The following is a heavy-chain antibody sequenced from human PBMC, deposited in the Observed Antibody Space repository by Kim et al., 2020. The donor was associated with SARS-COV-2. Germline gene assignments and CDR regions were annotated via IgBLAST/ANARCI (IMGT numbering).Heavy chain of an antibody. CDR2: ISGSGGRT. CDR1: GFTFSSYA. D-gene: IGHD3-9*01. J-gene: IGHJ4*02. V-gene: IGHV3-23*01. Sequence: GGSLRLSCAASGFTFSSYAMSWVRQAPGKGLEWVSAISGSGGRTYYADSVKGRFTISRDNSKNTLYLQMNSLRAEDTAVYYCAKLEFLTYYDILTGKVGFDYWGQGTLVTVSS. CDR3: AKLEFLTYYDILTGKVGFDY.